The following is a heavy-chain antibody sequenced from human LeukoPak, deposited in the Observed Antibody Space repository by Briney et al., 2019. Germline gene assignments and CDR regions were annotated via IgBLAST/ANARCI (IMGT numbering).Heavy chain of an antibody. J-gene: IGHJ6*02. CDR1: GGTVSSYT. CDR2: IIPILGIA. Sequence: SVKVSCKASGGTVSSYTISWVRQALGQGLEWMGRIIPILGIANYAQKFQGRVTITADKSTSTAYMELSSLRSEDTAVYYCAREVLGTEQQLVSYYYGMDVWGQGTTVTVSS. D-gene: IGHD6-13*01. CDR3: AREVLGTEQQLVSYYYGMDV. V-gene: IGHV1-69*04.